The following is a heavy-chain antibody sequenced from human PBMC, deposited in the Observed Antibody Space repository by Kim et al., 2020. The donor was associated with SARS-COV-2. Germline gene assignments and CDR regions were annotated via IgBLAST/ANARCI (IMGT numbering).Heavy chain of an antibody. Sequence: LKSRVTISVDTSKNQFALKLSSVTAADTAVYYCAGGTIVVVPAAFLYFDLWGRGTLVTVSS. V-gene: IGHV4-59*09. J-gene: IGHJ2*01. CDR3: AGGTIVVVPAAFLYFDL. D-gene: IGHD2-2*01.